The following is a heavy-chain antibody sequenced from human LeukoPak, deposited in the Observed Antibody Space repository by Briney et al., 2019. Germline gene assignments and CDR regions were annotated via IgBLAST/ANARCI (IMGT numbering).Heavy chain of an antibody. CDR1: GYTFTNYY. CDR2: INPSGGST. J-gene: IGHJ4*02. D-gene: IGHD3-9*01. Sequence: ASVKVSCKASGYTFTNYYIHWVRQAPGQGLECMGIINPSGGSTSYAQKFQGRVTMTRDMSTSTVYMELSSLRSEDTAVYYCASGSGYDILTGPYYFDYWGQGTLVTVSS. V-gene: IGHV1-46*01. CDR3: ASGSGYDILTGPYYFDY.